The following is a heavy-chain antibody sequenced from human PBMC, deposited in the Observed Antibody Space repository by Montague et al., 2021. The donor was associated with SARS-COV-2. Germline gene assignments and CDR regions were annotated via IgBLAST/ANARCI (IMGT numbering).Heavy chain of an antibody. Sequence: SETLSLTCAVYGGSFSGYYWAWIRQSPGKGLEWIAEINDSGSTNYNPSLKSRVTISVDTSKNRFSLKLHPVTAADTAVYYCARGRIEVSMIVVVLTGASYYMDVWGKGTTVTVSS. J-gene: IGHJ6*03. CDR1: GGSFSGYY. V-gene: IGHV4-34*01. CDR3: ARGRIEVSMIVVVLTGASYYMDV. D-gene: IGHD3-22*01. CDR2: INDSGST.